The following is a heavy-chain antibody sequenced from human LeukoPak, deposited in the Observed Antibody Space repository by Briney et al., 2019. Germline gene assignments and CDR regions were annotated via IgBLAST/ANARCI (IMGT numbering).Heavy chain of an antibody. CDR3: ARDTETYSTSGIMEY. V-gene: IGHV3-30-3*01. J-gene: IGHJ4*02. D-gene: IGHD6-6*01. Sequence: PGGPLRLSCAASGFTFSSYIMHWVRQAPGKGLEWVAVIWYDGSDKNYSDSVKGRFSISRDNSQNTLYLQMNSLRPEDTAVYYCARDTETYSTSGIMEYWGQGTLVTVSS. CDR2: IWYDGSDK. CDR1: GFTFSSYI.